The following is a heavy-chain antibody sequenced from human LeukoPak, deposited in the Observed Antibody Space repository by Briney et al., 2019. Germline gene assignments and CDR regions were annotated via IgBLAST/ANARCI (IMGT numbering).Heavy chain of an antibody. Sequence: GGSLRLSCAASGFTFSTYGMSWVRQAPGKGLEWVSAITGSGDSTHYADSVKGRFTISKDNSKNTLYLQMNRLRAEDTALYYCAKYYIWGSYRHYYFDYWGQGTLVTVSS. V-gene: IGHV3-23*01. CDR2: ITGSGDST. CDR3: AKYYIWGSYRHYYFDY. D-gene: IGHD3-16*02. CDR1: GFTFSTYG. J-gene: IGHJ4*02.